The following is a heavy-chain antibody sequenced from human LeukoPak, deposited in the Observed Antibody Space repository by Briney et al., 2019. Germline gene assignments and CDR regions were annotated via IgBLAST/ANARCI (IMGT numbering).Heavy chain of an antibody. CDR2: ITPKSGDT. V-gene: IGHV1-2*02. Sequence: ASVKVSCKASGYTFSDFYIHWVRQAPGQGLEYVGWITPKSGDTYSPQRFQGRVTMTRDASISSAYMELSSLRSDDTAVYFCARVRLADERAWAYWGQGTLVTVSS. CDR3: ARVRLADERAWAY. J-gene: IGHJ4*02. D-gene: IGHD3-3*02. CDR1: GYTFSDFY.